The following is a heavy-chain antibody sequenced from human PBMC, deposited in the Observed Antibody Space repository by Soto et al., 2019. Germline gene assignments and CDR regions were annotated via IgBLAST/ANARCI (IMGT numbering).Heavy chain of an antibody. V-gene: IGHV3-49*04. J-gene: IGHJ4*02. CDR3: SRSLAIDFDS. CDR1: GFDFAAYT. Sequence: TGGSLRLSCSASGFDFAAYTMSWVRLTPGKGLEWVGSIRRIAYGGTTDYAASVKGRFTISRDDSRKIVYLQMNRLKIEDTAVYYCSRSLAIDFDSWGQGTLVTVSS. CDR2: IRRIAYGGTT.